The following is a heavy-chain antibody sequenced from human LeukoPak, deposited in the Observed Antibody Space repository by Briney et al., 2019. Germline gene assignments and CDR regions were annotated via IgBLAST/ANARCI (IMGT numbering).Heavy chain of an antibody. CDR3: ARSGSGWFDY. V-gene: IGHV3-53*01. Sequence: GGSLRLSCAASGFTVSSNFMSWVRQAPGKGLEWVSVIYAAGDTYYADSVKGRFTISRDNSKNTLYLQMNSLRAEDTAVYYCARSGSGWFDYWGRGTLVTVSS. D-gene: IGHD6-19*01. J-gene: IGHJ4*02. CDR2: IYAAGDT. CDR1: GFTVSSNF.